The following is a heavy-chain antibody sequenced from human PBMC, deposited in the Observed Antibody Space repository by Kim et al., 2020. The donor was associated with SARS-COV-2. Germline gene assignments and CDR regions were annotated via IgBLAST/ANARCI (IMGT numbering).Heavy chain of an antibody. J-gene: IGHJ4*02. D-gene: IGHD6-19*01. CDR1: GDSVSSNSAA. CDR2: TYYRSKWFS. Sequence: SQTLSLTCAISGDSVSSNSAAWNWIRQSPSRGLEWLGRTYYRSKWFSDYAVSVKSRITINPDTSKNQFSLQLDSVTPDDTAVYYCARELRSSGWYYYFDCWGQGTLVTISS. V-gene: IGHV6-1*01. CDR3: ARELRSSGWYYYFDC.